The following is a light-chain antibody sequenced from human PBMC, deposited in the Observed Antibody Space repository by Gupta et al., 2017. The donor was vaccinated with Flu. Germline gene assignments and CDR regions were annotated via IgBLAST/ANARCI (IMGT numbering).Light chain of an antibody. J-gene: IGKJ5*01. Sequence: EIVFTQSPAILSLSPGERATLACRASQSVSSYLAWYKQKPGQAPRLLIYDASNRATRIKASFSGSGDGSDVNLTISSRDPEDFEVYYCQQHKNCRPSFTFGQGTQVEIK. CDR3: QQHKNCRPSFT. CDR1: QSVSSY. CDR2: DAS. V-gene: IGKV3-11*01.